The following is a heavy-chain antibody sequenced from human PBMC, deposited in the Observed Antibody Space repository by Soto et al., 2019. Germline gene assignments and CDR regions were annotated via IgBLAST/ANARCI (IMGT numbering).Heavy chain of an antibody. D-gene: IGHD5-18*01. Sequence: GSLRLSCAASGFTFSNFSMSWVRQAPGKGLEWVSGISDSSSYIYYADSVKGRFTISRDNAKNSLYLQMNSLRAADTAVYYCARDPQYSSGLGDYYYGMDVWGQGTTVTVSS. CDR3: ARDPQYSSGLGDYYYGMDV. J-gene: IGHJ6*02. CDR2: ISDSSSYI. V-gene: IGHV3-21*01. CDR1: GFTFSNFS.